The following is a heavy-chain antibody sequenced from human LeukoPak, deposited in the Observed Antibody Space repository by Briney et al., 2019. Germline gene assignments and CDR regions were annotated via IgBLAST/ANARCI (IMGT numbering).Heavy chain of an antibody. CDR2: IYIDGST. D-gene: IGHD3-10*01. Sequence: GGSLRLSCAASGFTVSSNYMNWVRQAPGKGLEWVSVIYIDGSTYYADSVKGRFTISRDNSKNTLFPRMNSLRAEDTAVYYSARTPYGSGSYFFDYWGRGTLVAVSS. CDR1: GFTVSSNY. CDR3: ARTPYGSGSYFFDY. V-gene: IGHV3-66*01. J-gene: IGHJ4*02.